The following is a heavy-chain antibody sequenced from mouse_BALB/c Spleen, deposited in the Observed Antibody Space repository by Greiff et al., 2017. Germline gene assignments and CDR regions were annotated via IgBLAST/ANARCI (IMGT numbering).Heavy chain of an antibody. Sequence: QVQLQQPGAELVKPGASVKLSCKASGYTFTSYWMHWVKQRPGQGLEWIGEIDPSDSYTNYNQKFKGKATLTVDKSSSTAYMQLSSLTSEDSAVYYCARNGNSFDYCGQGTTLTVSS. D-gene: IGHD2-1*01. CDR2: IDPSDSYT. V-gene: IGHV1-69*02. CDR3: ARNGNSFDY. J-gene: IGHJ2*01. CDR1: GYTFTSYW.